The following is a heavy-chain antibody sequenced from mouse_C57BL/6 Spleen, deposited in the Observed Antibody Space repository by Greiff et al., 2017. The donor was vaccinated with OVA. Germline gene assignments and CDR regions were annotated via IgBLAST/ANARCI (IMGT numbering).Heavy chain of an antibody. CDR2: LYPGSGNT. CDR3: ARSLLPGMDY. D-gene: IGHD2-1*01. Sequence: QVQLQQSGAELVRPGASVKLSCKASGYTFTDYYINWVKQRPGQGLEWIARLYPGSGNTYYNEKFKGKATLTAEKSSSTAYMQLSSLTSEDSAVYFCARSLLPGMDYWGQGTSVTVSS. CDR1: GYTFTDYY. J-gene: IGHJ4*01. V-gene: IGHV1-76*01.